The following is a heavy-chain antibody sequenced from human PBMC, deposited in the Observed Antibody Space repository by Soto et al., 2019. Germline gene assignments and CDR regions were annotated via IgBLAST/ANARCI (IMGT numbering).Heavy chain of an antibody. CDR1: GYTFTRYN. Sequence: QVQLVQSGAEVKKPGASVKISCKASGYTFTRYNIHWVRKPPGQGLEWMGIINPTGGGPTYAQRFQGRVTMTTDTSTSTVYMEVSSLSSEDTAVYYCGRAGYTNGWYWLDPWGQGTLVTVSS. J-gene: IGHJ5*02. CDR3: GRAGYTNGWYWLDP. D-gene: IGHD2-8*01. V-gene: IGHV1-46*01. CDR2: INPTGGGP.